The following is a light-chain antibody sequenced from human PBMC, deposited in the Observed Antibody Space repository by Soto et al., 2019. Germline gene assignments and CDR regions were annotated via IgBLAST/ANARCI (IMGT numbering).Light chain of an antibody. J-gene: IGLJ1*01. CDR3: SSYTSDSSYV. CDR2: AVS. V-gene: IGLV2-14*01. CDR1: SSDVGLYDY. Sequence: HSVLTQPASVSGSPGQSITISCTGTSSDVGLYDYVSWYQQHPGKAPQLMIYAVSNRPSGVSNRFSASKSGNTASLFISGPQAEDEADYYCSSYTSDSSYVFGSGTKVTVL.